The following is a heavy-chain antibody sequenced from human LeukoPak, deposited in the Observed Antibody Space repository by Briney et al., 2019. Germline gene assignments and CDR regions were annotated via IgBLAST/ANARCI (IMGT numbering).Heavy chain of an antibody. CDR3: ARGLLRFLEWLPPPYGMDV. D-gene: IGHD3-3*01. CDR1: GGSFSGYY. V-gene: IGHV4-34*01. J-gene: IGHJ6*02. CDR2: INHSGST. Sequence: SETLSLTCAVYGGSFSGYYWSWIRQPPGKGLEWIGEINHSGSTNYNPSLKSRVTISVDTSKNQFSLKLSSVTAADTAVYYCARGLLRFLEWLPPPYGMDVWGQGTTVTVSS.